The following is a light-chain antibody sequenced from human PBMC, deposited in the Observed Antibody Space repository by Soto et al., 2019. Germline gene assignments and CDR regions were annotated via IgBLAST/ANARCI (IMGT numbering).Light chain of an antibody. CDR3: HQYGSSPTT. CDR2: XXX. Sequence: EIVLTQSPGTLSLSPGERATLSCRASQSVSSSYLAWYQQKPGQAPRFLIXXXXXXXXXXXXXXXGSGSGXXXXXXXXRLEPEDFAVYYCHQYGSSPTTLGQGTKVDIK. J-gene: IGKJ1*01. CDR1: QSVSSSY. V-gene: IGKV3-20*01.